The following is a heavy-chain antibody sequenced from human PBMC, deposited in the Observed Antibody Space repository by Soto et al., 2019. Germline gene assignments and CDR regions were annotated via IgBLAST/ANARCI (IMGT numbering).Heavy chain of an antibody. Sequence: GGSLRLSCAASGFTVSSNYMSWVRQAPGKGLEWVSVIYSGGSTYYADSVKGRFTISRHNSKNTLYLQMNSLRAEDTAVYDCARLYSGSYFDYWGQGTLVTVSS. CDR1: GFTVSSNY. J-gene: IGHJ4*02. CDR2: IYSGGST. D-gene: IGHD1-26*01. CDR3: ARLYSGSYFDY. V-gene: IGHV3-66*01.